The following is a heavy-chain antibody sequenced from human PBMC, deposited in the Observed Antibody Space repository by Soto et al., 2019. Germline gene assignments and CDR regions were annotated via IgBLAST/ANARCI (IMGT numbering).Heavy chain of an antibody. CDR2: IIPISGTA. D-gene: IGHD3-10*01. Sequence: QVQLVQSGAEVKKPGSSVKVSCKASGGTFSSYAISWVRQAPGQGLEWMGGIIPISGTANYAQKFQGRVTIPADESTSPAHMDLSSLRSQDTAVYYCARPYYGSRNHHWFDPWGQGTLVTVSS. CDR1: GGTFSSYA. J-gene: IGHJ5*02. V-gene: IGHV1-69*01. CDR3: ARPYYGSRNHHWFDP.